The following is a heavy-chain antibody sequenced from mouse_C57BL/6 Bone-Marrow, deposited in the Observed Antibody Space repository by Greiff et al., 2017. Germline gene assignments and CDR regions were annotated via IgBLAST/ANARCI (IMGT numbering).Heavy chain of an antibody. D-gene: IGHD2-10*02. Sequence: VQLQQSGAELVRPGASVKLSCTASGFNIKDSYMHWVKQRPEQGLEWIGRIDPEDGDTEYAPKFQGKATMTADTSSNTAYLQLSSLTSEDTAVYYCLPSSYLYFDVWGTGTTVTVSS. CDR3: LPSSYLYFDV. J-gene: IGHJ1*03. CDR1: GFNIKDSY. V-gene: IGHV14-1*01. CDR2: IDPEDGDT.